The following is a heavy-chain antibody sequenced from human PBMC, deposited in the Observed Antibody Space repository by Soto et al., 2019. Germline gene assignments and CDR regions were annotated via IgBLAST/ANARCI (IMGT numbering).Heavy chain of an antibody. Sequence: GGSLRLSCAASGFMFSDYAMTWARQAPGKELEWVSGLLRPGRSTYYADSVKGRFTISGDTSANTVYLQMDSLRAEDTAVYYCAKDAIANDGIWLMDSWGQGTVGTVS. CDR1: GFMFSDYA. D-gene: IGHD3-16*01. CDR2: LLRPGRST. J-gene: IGHJ5*02. V-gene: IGHV3-23*01. CDR3: AKDAIANDGIWLMDS.